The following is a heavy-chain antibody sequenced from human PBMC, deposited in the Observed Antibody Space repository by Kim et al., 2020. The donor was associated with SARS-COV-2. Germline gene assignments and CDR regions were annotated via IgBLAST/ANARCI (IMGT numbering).Heavy chain of an antibody. CDR1: GFSISDYA. Sequence: GGSLRLSCAASGFSISDYAMSWVRQAPGKGLEWVSSITYNSEITFFANSVRGRFTISRDNSENTLFLQMNSLRAEDTALYYCVTAAQIVAPTRNYWGQGTLVTDSS. CDR2: ITYNSEIT. J-gene: IGHJ4*02. CDR3: VTAAQIVAPTRNY. D-gene: IGHD1-26*01. V-gene: IGHV3-23*01.